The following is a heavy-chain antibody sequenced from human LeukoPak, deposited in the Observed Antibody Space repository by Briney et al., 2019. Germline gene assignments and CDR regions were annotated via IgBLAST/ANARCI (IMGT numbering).Heavy chain of an antibody. CDR2: IWYDGSNK. CDR3: ARHDTAMATDYGMDV. CDR1: GFTFSSYG. J-gene: IGHJ6*02. D-gene: IGHD5-18*01. Sequence: SGGSLRLSCAASGFTFSSYGMHWVRQAPGKGLEWVAVIWYDGSNKYYADSVKGRFTISRDNSKNTLYLQMNSLRAEDTAVYYCARHDTAMATDYGMDVWGQGTTVTVSS. V-gene: IGHV3-33*01.